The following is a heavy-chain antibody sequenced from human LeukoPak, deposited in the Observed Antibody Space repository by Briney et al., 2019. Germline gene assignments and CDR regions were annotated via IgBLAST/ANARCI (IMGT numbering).Heavy chain of an antibody. CDR2: IKSKTDGGTT. Sequence: GGSLRLSCAASGFTFSNAWMSWVRQAPGKGLEWVGRIKSKTDGGTTDYAAPVKGRFTISRDNTKNTLYLQMNSLRAEDTAVYYCARVRYSSWPDAFDIWGQGTMVTVSS. CDR1: GFTFSNAW. V-gene: IGHV3-15*01. J-gene: IGHJ3*02. D-gene: IGHD6-13*01. CDR3: ARVRYSSWPDAFDI.